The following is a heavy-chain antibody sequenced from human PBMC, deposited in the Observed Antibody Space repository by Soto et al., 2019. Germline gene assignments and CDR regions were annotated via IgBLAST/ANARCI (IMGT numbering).Heavy chain of an antibody. CDR2: INPNSGGT. Sequence: QVQLVQSGAEVKKPGASVKVSCKASGYTFTGYYMHWVRQAPGQGLEWMGWINPNSGGTNYAQKFQGRDTMTRDLSIRKAYMELSRLRSDDTAVYYCAEALYSRSTGNGWFDPWGQGTLVSFSS. D-gene: IGHD6-13*01. CDR3: AEALYSRSTGNGWFDP. J-gene: IGHJ5*02. CDR1: GYTFTGYY. V-gene: IGHV1-2*02.